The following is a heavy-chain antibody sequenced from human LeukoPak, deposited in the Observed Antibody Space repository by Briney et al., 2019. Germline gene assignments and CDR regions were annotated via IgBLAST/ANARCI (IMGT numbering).Heavy chain of an antibody. V-gene: IGHV3-33*06. D-gene: IGHD3-22*01. J-gene: IGHJ4*02. CDR2: IWYDGSNK. CDR1: GFTFSSYG. Sequence: GGSLRLSCAASGFTFSSYGMHWVRQAPGKGLEWVAVIWYDGSNKYYADSVKGRFTISRDNSKNTLYLQMNSLRAEDTAVYYCAKEENYYDSRPLGYWGQGTLVTVSS. CDR3: AKEENYYDSRPLGY.